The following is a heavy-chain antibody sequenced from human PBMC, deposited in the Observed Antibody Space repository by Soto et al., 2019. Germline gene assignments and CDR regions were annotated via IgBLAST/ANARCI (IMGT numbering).Heavy chain of an antibody. V-gene: IGHV1-18*01. J-gene: IGHJ6*02. CDR3: AREGPRPYYYYGMDV. CDR1: GYTFTNYA. CDR2: ISAYNGNT. Sequence: ASVKVSCKASGYTFTNYAMHWVRQAPGQRLEWMGWISAYNGNTNYEQKFQDRVTMTTDTTTNTAYMELRSLRSDDTAVYYCAREGPRPYYYYGMDVWGQGTTVTVSS.